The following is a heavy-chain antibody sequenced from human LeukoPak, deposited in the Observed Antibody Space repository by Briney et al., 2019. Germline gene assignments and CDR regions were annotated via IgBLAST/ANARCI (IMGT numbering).Heavy chain of an antibody. CDR3: ARGVEPLAANTLAY. CDR1: GLTVITND. V-gene: IGHV3-53*01. Sequence: GGPLRLSCAPSGLTVITNDMTWVRQAPGKGLEWVSGLYSDGNPKYADSVQGRFTISRDNSKNTLYLEMNSLSPDDTAVYYCARGVEPLAANTLAYWGQGTLVTVSS. D-gene: IGHD1-14*01. J-gene: IGHJ4*02. CDR2: LYSDGNP.